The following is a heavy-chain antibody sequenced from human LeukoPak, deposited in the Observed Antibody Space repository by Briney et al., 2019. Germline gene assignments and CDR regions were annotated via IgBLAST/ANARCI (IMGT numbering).Heavy chain of an antibody. CDR2: IIPIFGTA. D-gene: IGHD5-24*01. CDR1: GGTFSSYA. CDR3: ARNNWLTELDY. J-gene: IGHJ4*02. Sequence: SVKVSCKASGGTFSSYAISWVRQAPGQGLEWMGGIIPIFGTANYAQKFQGRVTMTRNTSISTAYMELSSLRSEDTAVYYCARNNWLTELDYWGQGTLVTVSS. V-gene: IGHV1-69*05.